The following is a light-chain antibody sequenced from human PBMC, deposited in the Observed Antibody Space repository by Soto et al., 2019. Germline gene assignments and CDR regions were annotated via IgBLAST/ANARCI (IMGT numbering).Light chain of an antibody. V-gene: IGKV1-9*01. CDR1: QGISSY. J-gene: IGKJ5*01. Sequence: DIQLTQSPSFLSASVGDRVTITCRASQGISSYLAWFQQKPGRAPNLLIYGASTLQSGVPSRFSGSGSGTDFTLTISNXQPEDFATYYGQQLNAYPLTFGQGTRLEIK. CDR3: QQLNAYPLT. CDR2: GAS.